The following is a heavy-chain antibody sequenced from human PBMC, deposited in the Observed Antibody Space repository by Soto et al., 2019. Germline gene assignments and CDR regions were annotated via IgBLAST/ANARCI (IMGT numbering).Heavy chain of an antibody. CDR3: ARDEYSSPYFDY. Sequence: PSETLSLTCTVSGGSISSSSYYWGWIRQPPGKGLEWIGSIYYSGSTYYNPSLKSRVTISVDTSKNQFSLKLSSVTAADTAVYYCARDEYSSPYFDYWGQGTLVTVSS. J-gene: IGHJ4*02. CDR2: IYYSGST. V-gene: IGHV4-39*02. D-gene: IGHD6-6*01. CDR1: GGSISSSSYY.